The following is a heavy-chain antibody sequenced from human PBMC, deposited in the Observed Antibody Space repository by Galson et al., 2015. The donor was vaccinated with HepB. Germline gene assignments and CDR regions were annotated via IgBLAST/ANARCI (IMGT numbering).Heavy chain of an antibody. V-gene: IGHV3-7*01. Sequence: ALRLYVAASEVTFSTYWMSWGRQAPGKGLEAVANINLDGSKTFYVDSGKGRFTISREKAKDSQFRQMHSLRAEDTAVYYCARDGDGAVEYCHWGQGSLVTVSS. CDR1: EVTFSTYW. D-gene: IGHD6-19*01. J-gene: IGHJ4*02. CDR3: ARDGDGAVEYCH. CDR2: INLDGSKT.